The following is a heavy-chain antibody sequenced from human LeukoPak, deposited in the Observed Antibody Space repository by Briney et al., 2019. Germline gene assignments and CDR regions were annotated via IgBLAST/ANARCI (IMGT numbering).Heavy chain of an antibody. V-gene: IGHV3-23*01. J-gene: IGHJ4*02. CDR1: GFTFSSYD. CDR3: AKAPRRDGSYFDY. Sequence: GGSLRLSCAASGFTFSSYDMSWVRQAPGKGLEWVSAISGSGGSTYYADSVKGRFTISRDNSKNTLYLQMNSLRAEDTAVYYCAKAPRRDGSYFDYWGQGTLVTVSS. D-gene: IGHD5-24*01. CDR2: ISGSGGST.